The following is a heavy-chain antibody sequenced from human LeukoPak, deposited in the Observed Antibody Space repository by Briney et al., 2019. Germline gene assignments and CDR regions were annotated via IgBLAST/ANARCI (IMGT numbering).Heavy chain of an antibody. Sequence: GSLRLSCAASGFTFSSYSMNWVRQAPGKGLEWVSSISSSSSYIYYADSVKGRFTISRDNANNSLYLQMNSLRAEDTALYYCAKDMDGSSGGDAFDIWGQGTMVTVSS. V-gene: IGHV3-21*04. J-gene: IGHJ3*02. CDR1: GFTFSSYS. D-gene: IGHD3-22*01. CDR3: AKDMDGSSGGDAFDI. CDR2: ISSSSSYI.